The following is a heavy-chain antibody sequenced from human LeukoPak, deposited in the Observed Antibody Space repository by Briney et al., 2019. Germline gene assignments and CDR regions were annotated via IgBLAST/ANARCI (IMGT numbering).Heavy chain of an antibody. Sequence: SETLSLTCNVSGDSISSSTYYWAWIRQPPGKGLEWIGSIYYTGTTYYNPSLKSRVAISVDTSKNQFSLKLSSVTAADTAVYYCARHVRGGSYYYYYYMDVWGKGTTVTISS. D-gene: IGHD1-26*01. CDR3: ARHVRGGSYYYYYYMDV. CDR1: GDSISSSTYY. J-gene: IGHJ6*03. V-gene: IGHV4-39*01. CDR2: IYYTGTT.